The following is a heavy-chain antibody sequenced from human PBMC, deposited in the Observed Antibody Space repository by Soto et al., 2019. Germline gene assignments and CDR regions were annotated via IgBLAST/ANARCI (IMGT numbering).Heavy chain of an antibody. CDR2: IYYSGST. J-gene: IGHJ2*01. Sequence: EKGLEWIGYIYYSGSTNYNPSLKSRVTISVDTSKNQFSLKLSSVTAADTAVYYFSFFFFQAGDGIRAVRSVSAFLLNRCSDL. CDR3: SFFFFQAGDGIRAVRSVSAFLLNRCSDL. D-gene: IGHD2-2*01. V-gene: IGHV4-59*08.